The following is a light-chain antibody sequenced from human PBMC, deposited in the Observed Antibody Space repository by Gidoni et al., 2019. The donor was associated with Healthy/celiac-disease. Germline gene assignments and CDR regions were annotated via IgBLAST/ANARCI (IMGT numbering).Light chain of an antibody. CDR2: RNN. J-gene: IGLJ2*01. CDR1: SNNFSNQG. V-gene: IGLV10-54*01. CDR3: SAWDSSLSAVV. Sequence: QAGLTQAPSVSKGLRHSATLTYTGNSNNFSNQGAAWLQHHQGHPPKLLSYRNNNRPPGISEILSSSMSGNAASLTITGLQPEDEADYYCSAWDSSLSAVVVGGGTKLTVL.